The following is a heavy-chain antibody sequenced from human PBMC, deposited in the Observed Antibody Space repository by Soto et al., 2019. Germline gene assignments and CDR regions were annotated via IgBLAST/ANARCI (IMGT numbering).Heavy chain of an antibody. CDR1: GFTFSSYG. CDR3: PRDLRLLSKDYYYSGMDV. V-gene: IGHV3-30*03. J-gene: IGHJ6*02. Sequence: QVQLVESGGGVVQPGRSLRLSCAASGFTFSSYGMHWVRQAPGKGLEWMAVISYDGSEEYYADSVNGLFTISRHNSKNALYLPMHGLRAEDTAVYYWPRDLRLLSKDYYYSGMDVWCQGATVSGSS. CDR2: ISYDGSEE. D-gene: IGHD5-18*01.